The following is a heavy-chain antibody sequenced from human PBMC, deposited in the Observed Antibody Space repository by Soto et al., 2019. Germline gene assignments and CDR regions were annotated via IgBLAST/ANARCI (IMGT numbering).Heavy chain of an antibody. CDR1: GFSFSNYG. Sequence: QVHLVESGGGVVQPGRSLRLSCEGSGFSFSNYGIHWVRQAPGKGLEWVAVISHDGNSHHLADSVRGRFTISRDKSKNTVFLHMTSLRREDSAVYHCVKAQERSAQYFAVVITAFDFWGQGTMVTVSS. CDR3: VKAQERSAQYFAVVITAFDF. J-gene: IGHJ3*01. V-gene: IGHV3-30*18. CDR2: ISHDGNSH. D-gene: IGHD3-22*01.